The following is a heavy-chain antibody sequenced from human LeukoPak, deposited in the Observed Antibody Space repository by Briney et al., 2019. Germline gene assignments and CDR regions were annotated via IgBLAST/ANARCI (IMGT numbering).Heavy chain of an antibody. J-gene: IGHJ1*01. CDR3: ASALKFSSWYRGIPSKYFQH. CDR2: IIPIFGTA. CDR1: GDTFSSYA. Sequence: SVKVSCKAPGDTFSSYAIGWVRQAPGQGLEWMGGIIPIFGTANYAQKFQGRVTITADESTSTAYMELSSLRSEDTAVYYCASALKFSSWYRGIPSKYFQHWGQGTLVTVSS. D-gene: IGHD6-13*01. V-gene: IGHV1-69*13.